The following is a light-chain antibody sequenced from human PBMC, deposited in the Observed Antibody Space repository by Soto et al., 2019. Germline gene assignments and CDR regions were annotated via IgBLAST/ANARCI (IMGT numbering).Light chain of an antibody. Sequence: VMAQSPATLSVSPGDSATLSCRASQSVARKLAWYQQKPGQAPRLLIHEASIRATGIPARFSGSGSGTEFTLTISSLQSEDFAVYYCQQYKNWPPITCGQGTRLEIK. CDR3: QQYKNWPPIT. CDR2: EAS. J-gene: IGKJ5*01. CDR1: QSVARK. V-gene: IGKV3-15*01.